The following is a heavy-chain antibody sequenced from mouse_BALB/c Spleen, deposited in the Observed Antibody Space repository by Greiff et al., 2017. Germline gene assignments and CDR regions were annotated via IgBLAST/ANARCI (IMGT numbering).Heavy chain of an antibody. CDR3: ARGTTVGPFAY. CDR2: IWAGGST. D-gene: IGHD1-1*01. Sequence: VKLMESGPGLVAPSQSLSITCTVSGFSLTSYGVHWVRQPPGKGLEWLGVIWAGGSTNYNSALMSRLSISKDNSKSQVFLKMNSLQTDDTATYYCARGTTVGPFAYWGQGTLVTVSA. V-gene: IGHV2-9*02. CDR1: GFSLTSYG. J-gene: IGHJ3*01.